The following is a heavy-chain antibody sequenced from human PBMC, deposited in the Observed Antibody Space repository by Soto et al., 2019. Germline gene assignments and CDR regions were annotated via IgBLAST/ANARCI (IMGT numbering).Heavy chain of an antibody. CDR1: GLTFSSYW. CDR3: ARIGYCRAGTCWTVACII. J-gene: IGHJ3*02. Sequence: GGSLRLSCAASGLTFSSYWMGWVRQAPGKGLEWVAHIKQDGSEKYYVDSVKGRFTISRDNAKNSLYLQMTHLRAKDTAVYYSARIGYCRAGTCWTVACIIWGQGKMVTVS. D-gene: IGHD2-15*01. CDR2: IKQDGSEK. V-gene: IGHV3-7*01.